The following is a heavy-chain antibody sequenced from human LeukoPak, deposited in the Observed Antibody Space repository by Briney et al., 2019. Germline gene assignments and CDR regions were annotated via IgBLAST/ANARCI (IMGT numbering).Heavy chain of an antibody. J-gene: IGHJ5*02. CDR2: INPNSGGT. V-gene: IGHV1-2*02. D-gene: IGHD4-23*01. Sequence: VKVSCKASGYTFTGYYMHWVRQAPGQGLEWMGWINPNSGGTNYAQKFQGRVTMTRDTSISTAYMELSSLRSEDTAVYYCTRDNSVEDTAWWFDPWGQGTLVTVSS. CDR3: TRDNSVEDTAWWFDP. CDR1: GYTFTGYY.